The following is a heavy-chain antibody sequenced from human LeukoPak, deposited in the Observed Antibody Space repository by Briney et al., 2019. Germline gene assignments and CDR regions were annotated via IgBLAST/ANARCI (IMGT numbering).Heavy chain of an antibody. J-gene: IGHJ4*02. CDR1: GFTFSSYE. CDR3: ARETDDFWSSHYFDY. D-gene: IGHD3-3*01. Sequence: GGSLRLSCAASGFTFSSYEMNWVRQAPGEGLEWVSYISSSGSNIYYADSVKGRFTISRDNAKNLLYLQMNSLRAEDTAIYYCARETDDFWSSHYFDYWGQGTLVTVSS. CDR2: ISSSGSNI. V-gene: IGHV3-48*03.